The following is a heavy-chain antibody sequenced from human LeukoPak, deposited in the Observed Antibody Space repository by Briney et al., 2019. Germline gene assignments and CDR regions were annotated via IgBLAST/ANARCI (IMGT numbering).Heavy chain of an antibody. Sequence: PGGSLRLSCAASGFXVSSNYITWVRQAPGQGLEWVSVIYFGGTTYYADSVRGRFTISRDNSKNTVYLQMNSLRVEDTAVYYCARGDGVYVYWGQGTLVTVSS. CDR2: IYFGGTT. CDR3: ARGDGVYVY. J-gene: IGHJ4*02. D-gene: IGHD5/OR15-5a*01. CDR1: GFXVSSNY. V-gene: IGHV3-53*01.